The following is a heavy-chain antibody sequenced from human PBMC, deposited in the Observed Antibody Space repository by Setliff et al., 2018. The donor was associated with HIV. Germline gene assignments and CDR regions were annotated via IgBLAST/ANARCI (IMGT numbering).Heavy chain of an antibody. J-gene: IGHJ4*02. D-gene: IGHD3-10*01. CDR3: ALLWPFDY. V-gene: IGHV3-23*01. Sequence: PGGSLRLSCAASGFSFSNYAMSWVRQAPGKGLEWVSSVIRGGHNTFYADSVKGRFTISRDNSKDTLYLQMSGLTAEDTAIYYCALLWPFDYWGQGALVTVSS. CDR2: VIRGGHNT. CDR1: GFSFSNYA.